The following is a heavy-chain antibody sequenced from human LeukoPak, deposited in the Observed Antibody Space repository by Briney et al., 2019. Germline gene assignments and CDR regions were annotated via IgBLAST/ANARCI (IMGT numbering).Heavy chain of an antibody. CDR3: ARDWESLTGYFSVNWFDP. CDR2: IYTSGST. CDR1: GGSISSYY. J-gene: IGHJ5*02. V-gene: IGHV4-4*07. D-gene: IGHD3-9*01. Sequence: SETLSLTCTVSGGSISSYYWSWIRQPAGKGLEWIGRIYTSGSTNYNPSLKSRVTMSVDTSKNQFSLKLSSVTAADTAVYYCARDWESLTGYFSVNWFDPWGQGTLVTVPS.